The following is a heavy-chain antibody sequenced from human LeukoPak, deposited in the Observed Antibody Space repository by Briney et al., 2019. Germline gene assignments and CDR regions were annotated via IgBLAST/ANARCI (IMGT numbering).Heavy chain of an antibody. J-gene: IGHJ6*02. V-gene: IGHV3-7*03. Sequence: GGSLRLSCAASGFTISSYWMSWVRQAPGKGLEWVANIKQDGSEKYYVDSVKGRFTISRDNAKNSLYLQMNSLRAEDTAVYYCARDKIVVVASYYYYYGIDVWGQGTTVTASS. CDR1: GFTISSYW. CDR2: IKQDGSEK. CDR3: ARDKIVVVASYYYYYGIDV. D-gene: IGHD3-22*01.